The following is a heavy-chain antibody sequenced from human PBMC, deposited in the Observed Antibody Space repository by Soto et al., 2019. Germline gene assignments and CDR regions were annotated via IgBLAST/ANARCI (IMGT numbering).Heavy chain of an antibody. CDR2: ISAYNGNT. CDR3: ARVGEEYSSGWYGPLDAFDI. V-gene: IGHV1-18*01. D-gene: IGHD6-19*01. Sequence: ASVKVSCKPSGYTFTSYGITWVRQAPGQGLEWMGWISAYNGNTNYARKLQGRVTMTTDTSTSTAYMELRSLRSDDTAVYYCARVGEEYSSGWYGPLDAFDIWGQGTMVTVSS. CDR1: GYTFTSYG. J-gene: IGHJ3*02.